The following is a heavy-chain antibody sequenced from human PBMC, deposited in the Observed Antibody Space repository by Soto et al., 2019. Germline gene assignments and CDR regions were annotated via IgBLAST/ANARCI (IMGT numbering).Heavy chain of an antibody. V-gene: IGHV3-23*01. J-gene: IGHJ4*02. D-gene: IGHD2-15*01. CDR1: GFTFSSYA. CDR3: AKAVVVVVAAHPWGFDN. CDR2: ISGSGGST. Sequence: EVQLLESGGGLVQPGGSLRLSCAASGFTFSSYAMSWVRQAPGKGLEWVSAISGSGGSTYYADSVKGRFTISRDNSKNTLYLQMNSLRAEDTAVYYCAKAVVVVVAAHPWGFDNWGQGTLVTVSS.